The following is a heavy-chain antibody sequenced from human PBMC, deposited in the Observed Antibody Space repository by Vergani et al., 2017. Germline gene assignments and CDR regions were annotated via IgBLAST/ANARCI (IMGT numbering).Heavy chain of an antibody. J-gene: IGHJ2*01. V-gene: IGHV3-9*01. CDR1: GFTFQAFA. CDR3: VKDNDYDADGPFDL. CDR2: IDRNYGVK. D-gene: IGHD3-16*01. Sequence: VEAGGGLAQPGGSLRLSCTASGFTFQAFAFHWVRQVSGRGLEWVSGIDRNYGVKNGNSFEGRFSISRDNAKKAVFLQMNNLRHEDTALYFCVKDNDYDADGPFDLWGRGTLVTVSS.